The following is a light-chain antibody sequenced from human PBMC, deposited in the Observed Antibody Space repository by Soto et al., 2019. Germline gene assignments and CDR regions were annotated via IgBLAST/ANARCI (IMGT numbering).Light chain of an antibody. CDR2: GNN. J-gene: IGLJ1*01. CDR3: GTWDSSLSAGV. V-gene: IGLV1-51*01. Sequence: QSVLTQPPSVSATPGETVPIACSRSNSSLGNNCVSWYQQLPGTAPKLLLYGNNKRPSEIPDRFSGSKSGTSATLGITGLQTGDEADYYCGTWDSSLSAGVFGTGTKLTVL. CDR1: NSSLGNNC.